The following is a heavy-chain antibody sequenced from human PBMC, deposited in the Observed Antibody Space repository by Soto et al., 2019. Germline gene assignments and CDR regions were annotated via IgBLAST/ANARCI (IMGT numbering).Heavy chain of an antibody. CDR2: ISQDGNYR. V-gene: IGHV3-30-3*01. CDR3: AREGSNVYSEALDL. D-gene: IGHD3-22*01. CDR1: GFTFTYYA. Sequence: QVQLVESGGGVVQPGRSLRLSCTASGFTFTYYAIHWVRQAPGKGLEWMAVISQDGNYRHDADSVKVRFTISRDNSKISVYVQMDSRRPEDTAEYYCAREGSNVYSEALDLWGQGKMVAVS. J-gene: IGHJ3*01.